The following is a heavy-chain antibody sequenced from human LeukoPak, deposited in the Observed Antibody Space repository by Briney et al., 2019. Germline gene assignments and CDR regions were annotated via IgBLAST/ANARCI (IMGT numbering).Heavy chain of an antibody. CDR1: GYTFTSYD. J-gene: IGHJ5*02. V-gene: IGHV1-8*01. CDR3: ARGIRYYYDSSGYYRTRNWFDP. Sequence: GASVKVSCKASGYTFTSYDINWVRQATGQGLEWMGWMNPNSGNTGYAQKFQGRVTMTRNTSIGTAYMELSSLRSEDTAVYYCARGIRYYYDSSGYYRTRNWFDPWGQGTLVTVSS. CDR2: MNPNSGNT. D-gene: IGHD3-22*01.